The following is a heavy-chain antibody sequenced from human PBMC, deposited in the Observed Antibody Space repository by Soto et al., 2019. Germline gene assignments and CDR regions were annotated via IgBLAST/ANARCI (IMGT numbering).Heavy chain of an antibody. CDR2: IIPIFGTA. V-gene: IGHV1-69*06. J-gene: IGHJ4*02. CDR3: ARDPGYYDSSGNFDY. CDR1: GGTFSGYA. Sequence: ASVKVSCKASGGTFSGYAISWVRQAPGQGLEWMGGIIPIFGTANYAQKFQGRVTITADKSTSTAYMELSSLRSEDTAVYYCARDPGYYDSSGNFDYWGQGTLVTVSS. D-gene: IGHD3-22*01.